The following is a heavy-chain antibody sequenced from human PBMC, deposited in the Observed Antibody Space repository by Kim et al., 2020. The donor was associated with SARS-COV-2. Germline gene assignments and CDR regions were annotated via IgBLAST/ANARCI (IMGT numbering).Heavy chain of an antibody. CDR3: ARDPRVGAAQTNWYFDL. Sequence: GGSLRLSCAASGFTFSSYAMHWVRQAPGKGLEWVAVISYDGSNKYYADSVKGRFTISRDNSKNTLYLQMNSLRAEDTAVYYCARDPRVGAAQTNWYFDL. D-gene: IGHD1-26*01. CDR2: ISYDGSNK. CDR1: GFTFSSYA. V-gene: IGHV3-30-3*01. J-gene: IGHJ2*01.